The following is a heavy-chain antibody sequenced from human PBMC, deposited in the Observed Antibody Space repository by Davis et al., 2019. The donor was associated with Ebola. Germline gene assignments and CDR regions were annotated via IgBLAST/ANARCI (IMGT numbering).Heavy chain of an antibody. V-gene: IGHV4-61*01. J-gene: IGHJ5*02. CDR1: GGSVSSRDTYY. CDR2: IYYSGST. Sequence: SETLSLTCFVSGGSVSSRDTYYWSWIRQSPGKGPEWIALIYYSGSTNYNPSLKSRVTISLDTSKNQFSLKLNSVTAADTAVYYCARQFDPWGQGILVTVSS. CDR3: ARQFDP.